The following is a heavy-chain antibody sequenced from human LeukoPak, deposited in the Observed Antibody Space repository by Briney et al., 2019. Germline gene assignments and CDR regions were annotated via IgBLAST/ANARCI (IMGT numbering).Heavy chain of an antibody. CDR3: ARRPVPAAIKGGWFDP. Sequence: ASVKVSCKASGYTFTGYYMHWVRQAPGQGLEWMGWINPNSGGTNYAQKFQGRVTITRDTAITKAYMELSRLRSDDTAVYYCARRPVPAAIKGGWFDPWGQGTLVTVSS. J-gene: IGHJ5*02. D-gene: IGHD2-2*01. CDR1: GYTFTGYY. CDR2: INPNSGGT. V-gene: IGHV1-2*02.